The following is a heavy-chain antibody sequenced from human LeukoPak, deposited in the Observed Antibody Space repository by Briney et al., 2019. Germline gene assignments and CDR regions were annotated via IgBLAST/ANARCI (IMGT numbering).Heavy chain of an antibody. V-gene: IGHV1-8*01. Sequence: ASVKVSCKASGYTFTSYDINWVRQAPGQGLEWMGWMNPNSGNTGYAQNFQGRVTMTRHTPISTAYMELSSLRSEDTAVYYCARGIGPYYYGSGSYYFNIYYYYYGMDVWGQGTTVTVSS. CDR3: ARGIGPYYYGSGSYYFNIYYYYYGMDV. CDR2: MNPNSGNT. J-gene: IGHJ6*02. CDR1: GYTFTSYD. D-gene: IGHD3-10*01.